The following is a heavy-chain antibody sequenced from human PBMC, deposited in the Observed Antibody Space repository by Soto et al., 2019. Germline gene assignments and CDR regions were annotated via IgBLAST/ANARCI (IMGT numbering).Heavy chain of an antibody. Sequence: QVQLVQSGAEVKKPGSSVKVSCKASGGTFSSYTISWVRQAPGQGLEWMGRIIPILGIANYAQKFQGRVTITADKSTSTAYMELSSLRSEDTAVYYCASGRNEDIVATTVDYWGQGPLVTVSS. J-gene: IGHJ4*02. V-gene: IGHV1-69*02. CDR3: ASGRNEDIVATTVDY. CDR2: IIPILGIA. D-gene: IGHD5-12*01. CDR1: GGTFSSYT.